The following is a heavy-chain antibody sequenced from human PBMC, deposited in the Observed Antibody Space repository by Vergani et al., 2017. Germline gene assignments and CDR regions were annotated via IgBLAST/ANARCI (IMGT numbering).Heavy chain of an antibody. Sequence: QLQLQESGPGLVKPSETLSLTCTVSGCSLSSSSYYWGWIRQPPGKGLEWIWSIYYSGRTYYNPSLKSRVTISVDTSKNQFSLKLSSVTAADTAVYYCARVYYDFWSGLNWFDPWGQGTLVTVSS. CDR1: GCSLSSSSYY. V-gene: IGHV4-39*07. J-gene: IGHJ5*02. CDR3: ARVYYDFWSGLNWFDP. CDR2: IYYSGRT. D-gene: IGHD3-3*01.